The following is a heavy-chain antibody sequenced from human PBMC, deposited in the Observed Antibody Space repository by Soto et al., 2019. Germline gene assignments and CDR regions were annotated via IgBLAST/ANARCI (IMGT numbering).Heavy chain of an antibody. D-gene: IGHD2-2*01. Sequence: PSETLSLTCAVSGGPISSGGYSWSWIRQPPGKGLEWIGYIYHSGSTYYNPSLKSRVTISVDRSKNQFSLKLSSVTAADTAVYYCARVVAVVPAATFWFDPWGQGTLVTVSS. J-gene: IGHJ5*02. V-gene: IGHV4-30-2*01. CDR2: IYHSGST. CDR3: ARVVAVVPAATFWFDP. CDR1: GGPISSGGYS.